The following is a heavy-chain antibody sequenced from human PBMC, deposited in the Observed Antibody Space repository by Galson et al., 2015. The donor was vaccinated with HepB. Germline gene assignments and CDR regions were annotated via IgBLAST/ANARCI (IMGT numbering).Heavy chain of an antibody. CDR1: GFTFSSYA. D-gene: IGHD3-10*01. J-gene: IGHJ6*02. CDR3: PKGSGGNRADGMAV. V-gene: IGHV3-30*04. Sequence: SLRLSCAASGFTFSSYAMYWVRQAPGKGLEWSPLISFDGSTKSYAASVKARFTISRDNSKTTLYVQMTSLRAADPAVYSCPKGSGGNRADGMAVWGQGTTGTV. CDR2: ISFDGSTK.